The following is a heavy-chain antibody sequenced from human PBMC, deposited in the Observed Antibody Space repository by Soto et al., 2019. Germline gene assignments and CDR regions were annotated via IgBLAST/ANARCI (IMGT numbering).Heavy chain of an antibody. Sequence: SETLSLPGPVFGGSISSGDYYGSWIRQPPGKGLEWIGYIYYRWSTYYNPSLKSRVTISVDTSKNQFSLKLSSVTAADTAVYYCARAYYYDSSGYLDYWGQGTLVTVSS. D-gene: IGHD3-22*01. J-gene: IGHJ4*02. CDR2: IYYRWST. V-gene: IGHV4-30-4*01. CDR1: GGSISSGDYY. CDR3: ARAYYYDSSGYLDY.